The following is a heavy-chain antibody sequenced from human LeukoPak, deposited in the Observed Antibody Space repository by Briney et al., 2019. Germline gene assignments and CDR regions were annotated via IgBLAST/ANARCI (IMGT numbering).Heavy chain of an antibody. CDR2: ISGSGGST. CDR1: GFTFSGYA. J-gene: IGHJ4*02. CDR3: AKPFCGGDCYPRRYYFDY. D-gene: IGHD2-21*02. Sequence: PGGSLRLSCAASGFTFSGYAMSWVRQAPGKGLEWVSAISGSGGSTYYADSVKGRFTISRDNSKNTLYLQMNSLRAEDTAVYYCAKPFCGGDCYPRRYYFDYWGQGTLVTVSS. V-gene: IGHV3-23*01.